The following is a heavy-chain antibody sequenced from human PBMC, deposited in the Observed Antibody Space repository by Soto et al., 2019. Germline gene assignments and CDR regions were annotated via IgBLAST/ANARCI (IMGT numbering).Heavy chain of an antibody. D-gene: IGHD4-17*01. CDR2: ISGSGGST. CDR1: GFTFSSYA. Sequence: GSLRLSCAASGFTFSSYAMSWVRQAPGKGLEWVSAISGSGGSTYYADSVKGRFTISRDNSKNTLYLQMNSLRAEDTAVYYCAKVPYGADAFDIWGQGTMVTVSS. V-gene: IGHV3-23*01. J-gene: IGHJ3*02. CDR3: AKVPYGADAFDI.